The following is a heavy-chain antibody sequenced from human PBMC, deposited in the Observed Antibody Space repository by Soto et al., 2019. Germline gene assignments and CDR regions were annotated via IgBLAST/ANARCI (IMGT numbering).Heavy chain of an antibody. J-gene: IGHJ6*02. CDR1: GFTFSSYG. V-gene: IGHV3-30*03. CDR2: ISYDGSNK. Sequence: QVQLVESGGGVVQPGRSLRLPCAASGFTFSSYGMHWVRQAPGKGLEWVAVISYDGSNKYYADSVKGRFTISRDNSKNTLYLQMNSLRAEDTAVYYCARNLGYGMDVWGQGTTVTVSS. CDR3: ARNLGYGMDV. D-gene: IGHD7-27*01.